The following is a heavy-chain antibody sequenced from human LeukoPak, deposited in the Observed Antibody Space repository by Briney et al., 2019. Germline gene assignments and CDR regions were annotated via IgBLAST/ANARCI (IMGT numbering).Heavy chain of an antibody. Sequence: ASVKVSCKASGYTFTGYYMHWVRQAPGQGLEWMGWINPNSGGTNYAQKFQGRVTMTRDTSISTAYMELSRLRSDDTAAYYCARGLGYSYGSDPRLDYWGQGTLVAVSS. D-gene: IGHD5-18*01. CDR3: ARGLGYSYGSDPRLDY. CDR1: GYTFTGYY. V-gene: IGHV1-2*02. J-gene: IGHJ4*02. CDR2: INPNSGGT.